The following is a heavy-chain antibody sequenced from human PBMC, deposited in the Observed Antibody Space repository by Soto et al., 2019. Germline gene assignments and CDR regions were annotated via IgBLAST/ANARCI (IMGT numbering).Heavy chain of an antibody. V-gene: IGHV3-30*18. CDR2: VTYDGTNK. J-gene: IGHJ4*02. Sequence: GGSLRLSCAASGFTFSNFRMHWVRQAPDTGLDWVAAVTYDGTNKYYADSVKGRFTISKDNSKNTLYLQMTSLRVDDTAVYYCAKCGPADFSMYYWCQGAVLTISS. CDR1: GFTFSNFR. CDR3: AKCGPADFSMYY. D-gene: IGHD3-10*02.